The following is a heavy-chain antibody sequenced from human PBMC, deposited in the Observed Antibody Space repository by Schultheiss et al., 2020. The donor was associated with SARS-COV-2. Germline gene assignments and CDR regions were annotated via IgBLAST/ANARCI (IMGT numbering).Heavy chain of an antibody. D-gene: IGHD2-2*01. J-gene: IGHJ6*02. Sequence: GGSLRLSCAASGFTFSSYSMNWVRQAPGKGLEWVSYISSSSSTIYYADSVKGRFTISRDNAKNSLYLQMNSLRAEDTAVYYCARDCASTSCWYYYGMDVWGQGTTVTVSS. CDR2: ISSSSSTI. V-gene: IGHV3-48*01. CDR1: GFTFSSYS. CDR3: ARDCASTSCWYYYGMDV.